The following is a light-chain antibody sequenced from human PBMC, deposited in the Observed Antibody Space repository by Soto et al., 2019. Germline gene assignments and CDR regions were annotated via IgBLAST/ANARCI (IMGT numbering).Light chain of an antibody. CDR2: DAS. Sequence: EMVLTQSPGTLSLSPGERATLSCRASQSISSNYLAWYQQKPGQAPRVXIYDASNRATGIQARFSGSGSGTDFTLTISSLEPEDVAVSYCQQRSNWTLTFGQGTRLEIK. J-gene: IGKJ5*01. V-gene: IGKV3-11*01. CDR1: QSISSNY. CDR3: QQRSNWTLT.